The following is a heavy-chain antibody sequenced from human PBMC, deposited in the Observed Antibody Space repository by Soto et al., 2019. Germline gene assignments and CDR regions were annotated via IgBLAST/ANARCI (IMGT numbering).Heavy chain of an antibody. CDR2: IIPIFGTV. J-gene: IGHJ5*02. V-gene: IGHV1-69*01. CDR3: ARNGKHAWFDP. CDR1: EGTFSSYA. Sequence: QVQLVQSGAEVKKPGSSVKVSCKPSEGTFSSYAISWVRQAPGQGLEWMGGIIPIFGTVNYAQKFQGRVTITADESTSTAYMELSRLRSEDTAVYYCARNGKHAWFDPWGPGTLVTVSS.